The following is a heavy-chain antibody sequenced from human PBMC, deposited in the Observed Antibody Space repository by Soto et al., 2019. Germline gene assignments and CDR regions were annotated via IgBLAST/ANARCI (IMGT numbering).Heavy chain of an antibody. CDR2: INHSGST. CDR3: ARGTLPSIAARVRFDP. Sequence: SETLSLTCAVYGGSFSGYYWSWIRQPPGKGLEWIGEINHSGSTNYNPSLKSRVTISVDTSKNQFSLKLSSVTAADTAVYYCARGTLPSIAARVRFDPWGQGTLVTVSS. CDR1: GGSFSGYY. J-gene: IGHJ5*02. D-gene: IGHD6-6*01. V-gene: IGHV4-34*01.